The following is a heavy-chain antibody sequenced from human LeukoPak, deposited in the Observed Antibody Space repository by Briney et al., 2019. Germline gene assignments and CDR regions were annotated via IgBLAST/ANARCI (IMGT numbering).Heavy chain of an antibody. V-gene: IGHV1-69*05. CDR2: IIPIFGTA. CDR1: GGTFSSYA. CDR3: ARAATGTTSRVWFDP. J-gene: IGHJ5*02. D-gene: IGHD1-1*01. Sequence: SVKVSCKASGGTFSSYAISWVRQAPGQGLEWRGGIIPIFGTANYAQKFQGRVPITTDESTSTAYMELSSLRSEDTAVYYCARAATGTTSRVWFDPWGQGTLVTVSS.